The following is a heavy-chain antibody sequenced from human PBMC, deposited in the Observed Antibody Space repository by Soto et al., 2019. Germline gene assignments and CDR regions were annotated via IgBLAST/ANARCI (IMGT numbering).Heavy chain of an antibody. CDR1: GYSFNNNW. J-gene: IGHJ4*02. CDR3: ARRDNSGFPDY. D-gene: IGHD3-22*01. Sequence: GESLKISCKGSGYSFNNNWIGWVRQMPGKSLEWMGIIHPGDSDSRYSPSFQGQVTMSVDKSIDTAYLQWSSLKASDTAMYYCARRDNSGFPDYWGQGTLVTVSS. CDR2: IHPGDSDS. V-gene: IGHV5-51*01.